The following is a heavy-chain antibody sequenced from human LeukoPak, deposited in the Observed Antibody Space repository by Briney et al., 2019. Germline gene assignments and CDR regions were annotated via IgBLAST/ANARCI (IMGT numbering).Heavy chain of an antibody. D-gene: IGHD1-26*01. J-gene: IGHJ3*02. CDR2: IYTSGST. V-gene: IGHV4-4*07. CDR1: GVSISSYY. Sequence: PSETLSLTCTVSGVSISSYYLSWIRQPAGKGLEWIARIYTSGSTNYNPSLKSRVTMSVDTTNNQFSLKLSSVTAADTAVYYCARRGGSPLCAFDIWGQGTMVTVSS. CDR3: ARRGGSPLCAFDI.